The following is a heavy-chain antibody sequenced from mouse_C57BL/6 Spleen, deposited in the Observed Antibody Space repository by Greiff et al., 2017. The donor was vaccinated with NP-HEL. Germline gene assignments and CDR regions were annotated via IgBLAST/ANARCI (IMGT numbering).Heavy chain of an antibody. CDR2: ISYDGSN. D-gene: IGHD1-1*01. V-gene: IGHV3-6*01. J-gene: IGHJ3*01. Sequence: VQLQQSGPGLVKPSQSLSLTCSVTGYSITSGYYWNWIRQFPGNKLEWMGYISYDGSNNYNPSLKNRISITRDTSKNQFFLTLNSVTTEDTATYYCARDKDYYGSSIFAYWGQGTLVTVSA. CDR3: ARDKDYYGSSIFAY. CDR1: GYSITSGYY.